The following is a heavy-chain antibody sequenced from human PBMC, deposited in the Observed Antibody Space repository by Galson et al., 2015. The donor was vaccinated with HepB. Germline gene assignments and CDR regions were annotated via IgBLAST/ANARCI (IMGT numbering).Heavy chain of an antibody. Sequence: SETLSLTCAVYGGSFSGYYWSWIRQPPGKGLEWIGEINHSGSTNYNPSLKSRVTISVDTSKNQFSLKLSSVTAADTAVYYCAATRYDFWSGYYPTLRYNWFDPWGQGTLVTVSS. D-gene: IGHD3-3*01. CDR1: GGSFSGYY. J-gene: IGHJ5*02. CDR3: AATRYDFWSGYYPTLRYNWFDP. CDR2: INHSGST. V-gene: IGHV4-34*01.